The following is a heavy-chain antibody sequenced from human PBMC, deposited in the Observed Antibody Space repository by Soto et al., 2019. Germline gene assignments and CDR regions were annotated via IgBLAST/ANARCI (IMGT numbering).Heavy chain of an antibody. D-gene: IGHD3-10*01. V-gene: IGHV3-11*01. CDR1: GFTFSDYY. CDR3: ARLAPLYYYGSGSLPGPTDY. Sequence: PVGSLRLSCAASGFTFSDYYMSWIRQAPGKGLEWVSYISSSGSTIYYADSVKGRFTISRDNAKNSLYLQMNSLRAEDTAVYYCARLAPLYYYGSGSLPGPTDYWGQGTLVTVSS. CDR2: ISSSGSTI. J-gene: IGHJ4*02.